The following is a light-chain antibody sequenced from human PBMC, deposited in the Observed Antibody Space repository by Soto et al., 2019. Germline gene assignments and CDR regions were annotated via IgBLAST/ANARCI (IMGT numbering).Light chain of an antibody. J-gene: IGLJ3*02. CDR2: EVS. CDR3: NSYAGSNNWV. Sequence: QSVLTQPPSASGSPGQSVTISCTGTSSDVGGYNYVSWYQQHPGKAPKLMIYEVSKRTSGVPDRFSGSKSGNTASLTVSGLQAEDEADYYCNSYAGSNNWVFGGGTKLTVL. CDR1: SSDVGGYNY. V-gene: IGLV2-8*01.